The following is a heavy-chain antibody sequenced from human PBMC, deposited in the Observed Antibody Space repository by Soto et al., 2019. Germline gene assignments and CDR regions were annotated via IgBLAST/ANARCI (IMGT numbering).Heavy chain of an antibody. D-gene: IGHD4-17*01. CDR3: ARWSGYADA. Sequence: PGGSLRFSCAASGFSFSTYSMAWVRQAAGKGPQWVSGLSGGGANTFYIGSVRGRFTISVDISRNTVFLQMDSLRVDDTAVYYCARWSGYADAWGRGTLVTVSS. CDR2: LSGGGANT. CDR1: GFSFSTYS. V-gene: IGHV3-23*01. J-gene: IGHJ4*02.